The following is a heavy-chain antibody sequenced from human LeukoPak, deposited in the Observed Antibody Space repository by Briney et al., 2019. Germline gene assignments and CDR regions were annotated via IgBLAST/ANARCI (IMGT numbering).Heavy chain of an antibody. CDR1: ASIFTKYD. CDR2: ISKDGTYQ. CDR3: ARERVENQQLVGGNY. V-gene: IGHV3-30*14. D-gene: IGHD6-6*01. Sequence: GGSLRLSCAASASIFTKYDIHWVRQAPGKGLEWVALISKDGTYQYYADSVKGRFTISRDNSKNTLYLQMNSLRAEDTAVYYCARERVENQQLVGGNYWGQGTLVTVSS. J-gene: IGHJ4*02.